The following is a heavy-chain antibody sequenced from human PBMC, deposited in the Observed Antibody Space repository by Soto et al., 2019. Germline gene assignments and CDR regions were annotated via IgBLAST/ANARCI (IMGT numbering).Heavy chain of an antibody. CDR2: INPNSGDT. Sequence: QVQLVQSGAEVKKPGASVKVSCKASGFTFTGYYIHWVRQAPGQRLEWMGWINPNSGDTHEAQKFQGRDTMTRVTTISTAFMEVSSLGSDDTAVYYCARFGSTIAARSDYWGQGTMVTVSS. CDR3: ARFGSTIAARSDY. J-gene: IGHJ4*02. CDR1: GFTFTGYY. V-gene: IGHV1-2*02. D-gene: IGHD6-6*01.